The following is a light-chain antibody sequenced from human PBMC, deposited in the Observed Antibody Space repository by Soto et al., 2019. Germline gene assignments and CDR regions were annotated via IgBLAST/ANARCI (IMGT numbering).Light chain of an antibody. CDR2: DAS. CDR1: QRVSND. V-gene: IGKV3-11*01. J-gene: IGKJ5*01. Sequence: EIVMTHSPATLSVSPVGRATLXWRASQRVSNDFAWYQQRPGQAPRLLIYDASNRATGIPARFSGSGSGTDFTLTISSLEPEDFAVYYCQQRSNWPPITFGQGTRLEIK. CDR3: QQRSNWPPIT.